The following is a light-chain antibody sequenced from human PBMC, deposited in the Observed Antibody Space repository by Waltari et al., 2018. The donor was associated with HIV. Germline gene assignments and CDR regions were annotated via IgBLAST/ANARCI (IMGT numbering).Light chain of an antibody. Sequence: QSALTQPASVSGSPGQSITISCTGTSRDVGTYNLVSWYQQHPGKAPKLIIFEVSERPSGVSDRFSGSKSANTASLTISGLQTEDEADYYCCSYVGSSTWVFGGGTKLTVL. V-gene: IGLV2-23*02. CDR1: SRDVGTYNL. CDR3: CSYVGSSTWV. J-gene: IGLJ3*02. CDR2: EVS.